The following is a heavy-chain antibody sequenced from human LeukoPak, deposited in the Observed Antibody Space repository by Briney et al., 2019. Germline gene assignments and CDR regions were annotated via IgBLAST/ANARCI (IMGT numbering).Heavy chain of an antibody. Sequence: PSETLSLTCTVSGGSIRSSYYYWGWIRQPPGKGLEWIGSIYDSGSTYYNPSLKSRVTISVDTSKNQFSLKLNSVTAADTAVYYCARYSSGWYYFDYWGQGTLVTVSS. CDR2: IYDSGST. CDR3: ARYSSGWYYFDY. D-gene: IGHD6-19*01. CDR1: GGSIRSSYYY. V-gene: IGHV4-39*01. J-gene: IGHJ4*02.